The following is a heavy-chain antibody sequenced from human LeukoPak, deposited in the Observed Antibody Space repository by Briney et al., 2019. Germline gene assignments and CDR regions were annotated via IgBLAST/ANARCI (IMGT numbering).Heavy chain of an antibody. D-gene: IGHD3-10*01. V-gene: IGHV1-69*13. Sequence: ASVKVSCKASGGTFSSYAISWGRQAPGQGLEWMGGIIPIFGTANYAQKFQGRGTITADESTSTAYMELRSLRSEDTAVYYCARGMVRNYYYGMDVWGQGTTVTVSS. CDR1: GGTFSSYA. CDR2: IIPIFGTA. CDR3: ARGMVRNYYYGMDV. J-gene: IGHJ6*02.